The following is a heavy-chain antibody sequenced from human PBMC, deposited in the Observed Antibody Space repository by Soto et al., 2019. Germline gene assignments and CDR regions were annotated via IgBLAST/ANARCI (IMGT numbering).Heavy chain of an antibody. Sequence: PGGSLRLSCAASGFILSDHYMDWVRQAPGKGLEWVARSRNKDHSYSTEYGASVKGRFTISRDNSKNSLYLQMNSLKAEDTAVYYCVRGHWSFDYWGQGTVVTVSS. J-gene: IGHJ4*02. CDR1: GFILSDHY. V-gene: IGHV3-72*01. D-gene: IGHD2-8*02. CDR2: SRNKDHSYST. CDR3: VRGHWSFDY.